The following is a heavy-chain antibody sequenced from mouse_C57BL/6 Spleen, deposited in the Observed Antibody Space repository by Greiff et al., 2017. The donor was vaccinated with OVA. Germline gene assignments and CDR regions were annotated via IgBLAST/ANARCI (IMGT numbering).Heavy chain of an antibody. J-gene: IGHJ4*01. CDR2: IDPNSGGT. Sequence: VQLQQPGAELVKPGASVKLSCKASGYTFTSYWMHWVKQRPGRGLEWIGRIDPNSGGTKYNEKFKSKATLTVDKPSSTAYVQLSSLTSEDSAVYYCARWTVVAPRYYAMDYWGQGTSVTVSS. CDR3: ARWTVVAPRYYAMDY. CDR1: GYTFTSYW. V-gene: IGHV1-72*01. D-gene: IGHD1-1*01.